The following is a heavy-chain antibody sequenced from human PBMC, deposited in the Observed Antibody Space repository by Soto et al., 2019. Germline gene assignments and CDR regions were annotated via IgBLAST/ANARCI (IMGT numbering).Heavy chain of an antibody. CDR2: IKSKTDGGTT. D-gene: IGHD3-3*01. Sequence: EVQLVESGGGLVKPGGSLRLSCAASGFTFSNAWMNWVRQAPGKGLEWVGRIKSKTDGGTTDYAAPVKGRFTISRDNSKNTLYLQMNSLKAEGTAVYYCSTASYYDFWSGYYADYYYYGMDVWGQGTTVTVSS. V-gene: IGHV3-15*07. CDR1: GFTFSNAW. CDR3: STASYYDFWSGYYADYYYYGMDV. J-gene: IGHJ6*02.